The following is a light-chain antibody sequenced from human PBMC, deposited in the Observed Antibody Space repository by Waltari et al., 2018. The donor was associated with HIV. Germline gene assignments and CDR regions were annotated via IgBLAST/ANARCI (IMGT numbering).Light chain of an antibody. J-gene: IGKJ1*01. CDR3: QQYNNWPPWT. CDR1: QSVSSD. V-gene: IGKV3-15*01. Sequence: EILMTQSPATLSVPPGERVTLSSRASQSVSSDLAWYRQKPGQAPRLLIYNASTRATGLPARFSGSGSGTEFTLTISSLQSEDFAFYYCQQYNNWPPWTFGQGTKVEIK. CDR2: NAS.